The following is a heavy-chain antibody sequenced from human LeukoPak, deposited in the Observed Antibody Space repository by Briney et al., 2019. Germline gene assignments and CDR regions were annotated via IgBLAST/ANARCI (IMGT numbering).Heavy chain of an antibody. CDR2: IYYSGST. D-gene: IGHD3-16*01. CDR3: VRGSTLRHYQY. CDR1: GGSISSSTYY. J-gene: IGHJ4*02. Sequence: SETLSLTCTVSGGSISSSTYYWGWIRRPPGKGLEWIGSIYYSGSTYYNPSLKRRVTVSVDTSKNQFSLKLSSVTAADTAVYYCVRGSTLRHYQYWGQGTLVTVS. V-gene: IGHV4-39*01.